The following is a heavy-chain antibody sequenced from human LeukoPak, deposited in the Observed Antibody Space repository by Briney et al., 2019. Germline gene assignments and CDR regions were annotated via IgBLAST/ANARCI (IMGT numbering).Heavy chain of an antibody. V-gene: IGHV3-23*01. Sequence: GGTLRLSCAASGFTFRSYGMSWVRQAPGKGLEWVSAISGSGGSTYYSDSVKGLFTISRDNSKNTLYLQMDSLRAEDTAVYYCAKTDRTGALGRFRMRSDAFDIWGQGTMVTVSS. CDR3: AKTDRTGALGRFRMRSDAFDI. J-gene: IGHJ3*02. D-gene: IGHD3-3*01. CDR2: ISGSGGST. CDR1: GFTFRSYG.